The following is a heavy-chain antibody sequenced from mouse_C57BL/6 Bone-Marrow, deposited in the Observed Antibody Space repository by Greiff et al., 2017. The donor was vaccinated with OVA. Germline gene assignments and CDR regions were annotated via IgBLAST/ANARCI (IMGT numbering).Heavy chain of an antibody. V-gene: IGHV5-15*01. D-gene: IGHD2-2*01. CDR1: GFTFSDYG. CDR3: ARAGYYDAMDY. Sequence: EVQGVESGGGLVQPGGSLKLSCAASGFTFSDYGMAWVRQAPRKGPEWVAFISNLAYSIYYADTVTGRFTISIENAKNTLYLEMSSLRSEDTAMYYCARAGYYDAMDYWGQGTSVTVSA. CDR2: ISNLAYSI. J-gene: IGHJ4*01.